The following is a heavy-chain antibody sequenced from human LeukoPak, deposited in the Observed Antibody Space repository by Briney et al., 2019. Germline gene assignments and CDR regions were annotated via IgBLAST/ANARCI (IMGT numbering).Heavy chain of an antibody. J-gene: IGHJ6*04. Sequence: GGALSLSRVSTLFILRHYRMHWVRPARAKELAGVALIYYDGCNNYYPGFVKGRFNLSRDNSKNTLDLQMNRLRAEDTAVYDCAKDIYGPGTYGGMDVWGKGTTVTVSS. CDR2: IYYDGCNN. V-gene: IGHV3-30*18. CDR1: LFILRHYR. D-gene: IGHD3-10*01. CDR3: AKDIYGPGTYGGMDV.